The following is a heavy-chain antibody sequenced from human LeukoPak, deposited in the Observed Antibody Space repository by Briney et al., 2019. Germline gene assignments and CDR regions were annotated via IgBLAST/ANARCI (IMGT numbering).Heavy chain of an antibody. V-gene: IGHV3-74*01. J-gene: IGHJ4*02. CDR2: IQSDGSTT. CDR3: ARDFSYSPDY. Sequence: PGGSLRLSCAASGFTFSSYAMSWVRQAPGKGLVWVSHIQSDGSTTTYADSVKGRFTISRDNAKNTLYLQMNSLRAEDTAVYYCARDFSYSPDYWGQGTLVTVSS. D-gene: IGHD3-10*01. CDR1: GFTFSSYA.